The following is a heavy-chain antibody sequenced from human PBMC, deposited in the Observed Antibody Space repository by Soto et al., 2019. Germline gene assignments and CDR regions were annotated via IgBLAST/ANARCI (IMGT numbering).Heavy chain of an antibody. CDR2: INHSGST. Sequence: SETLSLTCAVYGGSFSGCYWSWIRQPPGKGLEWIGEINHSGSTNYNPSLKSRVTISVDTSKNQFSLKLSSVTAADTAVYYCARGLSSFAARPTGDWFDPWGQGTLVTVSS. J-gene: IGHJ5*02. CDR3: ARGLSSFAARPTGDWFDP. CDR1: GGSFSGCY. V-gene: IGHV4-34*01. D-gene: IGHD2-15*01.